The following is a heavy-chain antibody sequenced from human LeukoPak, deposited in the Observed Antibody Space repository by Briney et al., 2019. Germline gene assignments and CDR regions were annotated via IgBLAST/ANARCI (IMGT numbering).Heavy chain of an antibody. Sequence: GESLKISCKGSGYSFTSYWIGWVRQVPGKGLECMGIIYPGDSDTRYSPSFQGQVTISADRSISTAYLQWSSLKASDTAMYYCARHETGPYFDYWGQGTLVTVSS. CDR3: ARHETGPYFDY. D-gene: IGHD1-1*01. J-gene: IGHJ4*02. CDR1: GYSFTSYW. V-gene: IGHV5-51*01. CDR2: IYPGDSDT.